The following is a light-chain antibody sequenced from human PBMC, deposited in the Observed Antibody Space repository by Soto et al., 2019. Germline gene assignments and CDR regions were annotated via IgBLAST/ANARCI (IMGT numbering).Light chain of an antibody. Sequence: TQSPGALSLFPCERATLSCRASQSISDTLAWYQQKPGQAPRLLIHGASTRAPGFPARFSGSGSGTDFTLTISSLQSEDFAVYYCQQYNNWPWTFGQGTKVDIK. CDR1: QSISDT. J-gene: IGKJ1*01. V-gene: IGKV3-15*01. CDR3: QQYNNWPWT. CDR2: GAS.